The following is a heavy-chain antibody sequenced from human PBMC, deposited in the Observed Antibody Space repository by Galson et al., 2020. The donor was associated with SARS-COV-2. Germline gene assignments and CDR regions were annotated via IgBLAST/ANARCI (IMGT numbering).Heavy chain of an antibody. J-gene: IGHJ1*01. V-gene: IGHV3-66*01. CDR3: ARERSRRAVATTFQH. D-gene: IGHD6-19*01. CDR2: IYNGDST. CDR1: GFSVSTNY. Sequence: GESLKISCAASGFSVSTNYMSWVRQAPGKGLEWVSIIYNGDSTYYADSVKGRFTISRDKIKNTLSLQMTSLRVEDTAVYYCARERSRRAVATTFQHWGQGTLVTVSS.